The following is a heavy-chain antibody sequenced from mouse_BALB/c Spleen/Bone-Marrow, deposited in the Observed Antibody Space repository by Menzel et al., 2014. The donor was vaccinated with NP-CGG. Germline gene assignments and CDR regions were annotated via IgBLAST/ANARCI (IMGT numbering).Heavy chain of an antibody. CDR3: TRDGKGNYDYAMDY. Sequence: DVHLVESGGGLVKPGGSLKLSCAASGFTFSSYTMSWVRQTPEKRLEWVATISSGGSYTYYPDSVKGRFTISRDNAKNTLYLQMSSLKSEDTAMYYCTRDGKGNYDYAMDYWGQGTSVTVSS. V-gene: IGHV5-6-4*01. CDR1: GFTFSSYT. CDR2: ISSGGSYT. J-gene: IGHJ4*01. D-gene: IGHD2-1*01.